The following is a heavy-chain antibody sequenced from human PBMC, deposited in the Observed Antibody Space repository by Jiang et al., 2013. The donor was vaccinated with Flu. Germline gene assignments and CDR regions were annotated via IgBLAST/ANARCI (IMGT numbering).Heavy chain of an antibody. D-gene: IGHD3-10*01. V-gene: IGHV4-39*01. CDR3: TRRFYYGSGSFYPGLFDP. Sequence: GLVKPSETLSLTCSVSGDSISNGSYFWGWVRQAPGKGLEWIASSYKSGTTYYNPSLKSRVAISVDTSKNQFSLNLSSVTAADTAVYFCTRRFYYGSGSFYPGLFDPWGQGTRSPSPQ. CDR2: SYKSGTT. CDR1: GDSISNGSYF. J-gene: IGHJ5*02.